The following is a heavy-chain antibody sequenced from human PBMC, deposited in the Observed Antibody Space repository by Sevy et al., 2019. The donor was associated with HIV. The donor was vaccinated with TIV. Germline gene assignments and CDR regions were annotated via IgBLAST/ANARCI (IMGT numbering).Heavy chain of an antibody. CDR2: INPNSGGT. V-gene: IGHV1-2*02. CDR1: GYTFTGYY. J-gene: IGHJ6*02. Sequence: ASVKVSCKASGYTFTGYYMHWVRQAPGQGLEWMGWINPNSGGTNYAQKFQGRVTMTRDTSISTAYMELSRLRSDDTAVYYCARDGDGFGEYRRYYYYHGMDVWGQGTTVTVSS. CDR3: ARDGDGFGEYRRYYYYHGMDV. D-gene: IGHD3-10*01.